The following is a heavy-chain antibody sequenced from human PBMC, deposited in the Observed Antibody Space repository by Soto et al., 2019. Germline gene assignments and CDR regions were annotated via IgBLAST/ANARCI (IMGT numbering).Heavy chain of an antibody. D-gene: IGHD6-6*01. J-gene: IGHJ6*02. CDR1: GFTFSSYA. CDR2: ISYDGSNK. Sequence: GGSLRLSCAASGFTFSSYAMHWVRQAPGKGLEWVAVISYDGSNKYYADSVKGRFTISRDNSKNTLYLQMNSLRAEDTAVYYCARGSGSSSKKVNLGSVRGYYYGMEVWGQGTTVTVSS. CDR3: ARGSGSSSKKVNLGSVRGYYYGMEV. V-gene: IGHV3-30-3*01.